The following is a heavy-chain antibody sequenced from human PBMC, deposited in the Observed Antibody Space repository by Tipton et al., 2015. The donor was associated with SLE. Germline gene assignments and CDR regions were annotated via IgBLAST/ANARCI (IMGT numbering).Heavy chain of an antibody. V-gene: IGHV4-34*01. CDR2: ISHSGST. D-gene: IGHD6-13*01. CDR1: GGSFSGYY. CDR3: ARGRAAAGPLDY. Sequence: TLSLTCAVYGGSFSGYYWSWIRQPPGKGLEWIGEISHSGSTNYNPSLKSRVTTSVDTSKNQFSLKLSSVTAADTAVYYCARGRAAAGPLDYWGQGTLVTVSS. J-gene: IGHJ4*02.